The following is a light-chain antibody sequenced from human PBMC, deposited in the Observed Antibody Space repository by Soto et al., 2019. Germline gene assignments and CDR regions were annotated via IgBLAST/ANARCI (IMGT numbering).Light chain of an antibody. CDR3: QQRSNWPIT. V-gene: IGKV1-5*01. CDR1: QSISSW. CDR2: DAS. J-gene: IGKJ5*01. Sequence: DIQITQSPSTLSASVGDRVTITCRASQSISSWLAWYQQKPGKAPKLLIYDASSLESGVPSRFSGSGSGTDFTLTISSLEPEDFAVYYCQQRSNWPITFGQGTRLEI.